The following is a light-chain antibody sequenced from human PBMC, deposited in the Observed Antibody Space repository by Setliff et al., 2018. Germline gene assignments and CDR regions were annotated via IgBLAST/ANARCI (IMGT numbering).Light chain of an antibody. CDR3: SSYTSSSIIDV. V-gene: IGLV1-44*01. CDR1: SSNIGSNT. Sequence: QSALTQPPSASGTPGQRVTISCSGSSSNIGSNTVNWYQQLPGTAPKLLIYRNNQRPSGVPDRFSGSKSGTSASLAISGLQSEDEADYYCSSYTSSSIIDVFGTGTKVTVL. CDR2: RNN. J-gene: IGLJ1*01.